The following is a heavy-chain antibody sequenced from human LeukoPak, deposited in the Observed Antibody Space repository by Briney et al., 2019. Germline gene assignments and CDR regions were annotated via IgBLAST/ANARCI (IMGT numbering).Heavy chain of an antibody. V-gene: IGHV1-69*13. Sequence: SVKVSCKASGGTFSSYALSWVRQAPGQGLEWMGGIIPIFGTANYAQKFQGRVTITADESTSTAYMELSSLRSEDTAVYYCAAVVPAVMGYFDYWGQRTLVTVSS. CDR2: IIPIFGTA. J-gene: IGHJ4*02. D-gene: IGHD2-2*01. CDR1: GGTFSSYA. CDR3: AAVVPAVMGYFDY.